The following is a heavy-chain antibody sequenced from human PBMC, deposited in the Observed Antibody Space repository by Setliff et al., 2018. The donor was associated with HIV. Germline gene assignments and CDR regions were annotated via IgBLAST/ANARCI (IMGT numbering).Heavy chain of an antibody. J-gene: IGHJ5*02. CDR3: ARYERDGYYDSSGYRFDP. D-gene: IGHD3-22*01. Sequence: ASVKVSCKASGYTFTGNYIHWVRQAPGQGLEWMGWINPNSGGTNYAQKFQGRVTITADKSTSTAYMELSSLRSEDTAVYYCARYERDGYYDSSGYRFDPWGQGTLVTVSS. CDR1: GYTFTGNY. CDR2: INPNSGGT. V-gene: IGHV1-2*02.